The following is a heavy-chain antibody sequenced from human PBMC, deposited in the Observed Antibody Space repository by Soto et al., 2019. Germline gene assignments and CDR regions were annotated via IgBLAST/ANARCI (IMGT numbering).Heavy chain of an antibody. CDR2: ISWNSGSI. V-gene: IGHV3-9*01. J-gene: IGHJ4*02. CDR1: GFTFDYYA. D-gene: IGHD5-18*01. Sequence: LRLSCAASGFTFDYYAMHWVRQGPGKGLEWVSGISWNSGSIGYADSVKGRFTISRDNAKNSLYLQMNSLRAEDTALYYCAKAGSEDTAMDPIDYWGQGTLVTVSS. CDR3: AKAGSEDTAMDPIDY.